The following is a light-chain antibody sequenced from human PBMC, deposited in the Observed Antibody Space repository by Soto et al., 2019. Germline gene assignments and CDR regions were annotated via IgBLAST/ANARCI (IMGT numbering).Light chain of an antibody. Sequence: VLAQSPSTLSSSPGEIATLSCSTSQSVSSSYLAWYQQVPGQAPRLLIYGASSRANGIPERFSGSGSGTDFTRPISRLEPEDFAVYYCQQYGSSPPITFGQGTRLEIK. V-gene: IGKV3-20*01. CDR1: QSVSSSY. J-gene: IGKJ5*01. CDR2: GAS. CDR3: QQYGSSPPIT.